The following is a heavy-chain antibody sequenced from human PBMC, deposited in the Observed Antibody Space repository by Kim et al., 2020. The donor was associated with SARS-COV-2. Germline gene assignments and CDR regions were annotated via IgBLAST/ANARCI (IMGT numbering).Heavy chain of an antibody. Sequence: GGSLRLSCAASGFTFSSYAMHWVRQAPGKGLEWVAVISYDGSNKYYADSVKGRFTISRDNSKNTLYLQMNSLRAEDTAVYYCARHGPHGGSGSYYNRRHFDYWGQGTLVTVSS. CDR3: ARHGPHGGSGSYYNRRHFDY. V-gene: IGHV3-30*04. CDR2: ISYDGSNK. D-gene: IGHD3-10*01. CDR1: GFTFSSYA. J-gene: IGHJ4*02.